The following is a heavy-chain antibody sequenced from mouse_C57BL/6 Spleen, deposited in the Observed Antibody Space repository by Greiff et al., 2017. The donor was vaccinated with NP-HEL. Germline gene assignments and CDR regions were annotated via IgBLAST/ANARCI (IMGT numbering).Heavy chain of an antibody. CDR2: INPNNGGT. J-gene: IGHJ4*01. Sequence: VQLKQSGPELVKPGASVKIPCKASGYTFTDYNMDWVKQSHGKSLEWIGDINPNNGGTIYNQKFKGKATLTVDKSSSTAYMELRSLTSEDTAVYYCARIGYYGSSLYYYAMDYWGQGTSVTVSS. V-gene: IGHV1-18*01. CDR3: ARIGYYGSSLYYYAMDY. D-gene: IGHD1-1*01. CDR1: GYTFTDYN.